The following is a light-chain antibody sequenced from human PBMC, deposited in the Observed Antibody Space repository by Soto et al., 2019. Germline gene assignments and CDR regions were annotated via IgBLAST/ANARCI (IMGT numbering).Light chain of an antibody. Sequence: DIVMTQSPDSLAVSLGERATINCKSSQSVLYKYNNKNYLAWYQQKSGQPPELLIYGACTRESGIPDRFSASGSGTDFSLTISSVQSEDEAIYCCQEYFYTPYTVGQGTKLEIK. CDR2: GAC. V-gene: IGKV4-1*01. CDR1: QSVLYKYNNKNY. CDR3: QEYFYTPYT. J-gene: IGKJ2*01.